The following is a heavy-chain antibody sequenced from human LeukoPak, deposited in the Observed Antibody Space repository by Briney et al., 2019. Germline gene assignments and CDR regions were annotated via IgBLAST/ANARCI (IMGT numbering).Heavy chain of an antibody. V-gene: IGHV4-61*02. J-gene: IGHJ4*02. CDR3: ARDQGYGDPGY. Sequence: SETLSLTCTVSGGSISSGSYYWSWIRQPAGKGLEWIGRIYTSGSTNYNPSLKSRVTMSVDTSKNQFSLKLSSVTAADTAVYYCARDQGYGDPGYWGQGTLVTVSS. CDR1: GGSISSGSYY. D-gene: IGHD4-17*01. CDR2: IYTSGST.